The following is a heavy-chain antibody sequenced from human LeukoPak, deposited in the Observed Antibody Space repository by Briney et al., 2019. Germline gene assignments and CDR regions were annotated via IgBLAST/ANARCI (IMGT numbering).Heavy chain of an antibody. CDR2: IYYSGST. CDR3: ARSIDRTNYGMDV. V-gene: IGHV4-59*08. J-gene: IGHJ6*02. Sequence: SETLFLTCTVSGGSISSYYWSWIRQPPGKGLEWIGYIYYSGSTNYNPSLKSRVTISVDTSKNQFSLKLSSVTAADTAVYYCARSIDRTNYGMDVWGQGTTVTVSS. CDR1: GGSISSYY. D-gene: IGHD1/OR15-1a*01.